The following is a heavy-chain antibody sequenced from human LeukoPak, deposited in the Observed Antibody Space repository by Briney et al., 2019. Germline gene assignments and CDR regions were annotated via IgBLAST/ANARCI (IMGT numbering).Heavy chain of an antibody. V-gene: IGHV4-61*02. CDR2: IYTSGST. CDR3: ARDKFPNSSSWGAGRNWFDP. CDR1: GGSISSGSYY. Sequence: SQTLSLTCTVSGGSISSGSYYWSWIRQPAGKGLEWIRRIYTSGSTNYNPSLKSRVTISVDTSKNKFSLKLSSVTAADTAVYYCARDKFPNSSSWGAGRNWFDPWGQGTLVTVSS. D-gene: IGHD6-13*01. J-gene: IGHJ5*02.